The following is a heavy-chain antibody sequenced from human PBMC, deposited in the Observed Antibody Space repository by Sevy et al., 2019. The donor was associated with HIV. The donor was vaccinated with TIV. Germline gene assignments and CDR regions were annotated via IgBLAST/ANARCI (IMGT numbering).Heavy chain of an antibody. CDR3: AKDMVDCSGGTCYSGAVSPFES. CDR1: GFIFNNYD. J-gene: IGHJ4*02. D-gene: IGHD2-15*01. CDR2: VSYDRADK. V-gene: IGHV3-30*18. Sequence: GGSLRLSCAASGFIFNNYDMYWIRQAPGKGLEWVATVSYDRADKDYADIVKGRFTISRDSSRSMLYLQMSSLRPEDTGVYFCAKDMVDCSGGTCYSGAVSPFESWGQGTLVTVSS.